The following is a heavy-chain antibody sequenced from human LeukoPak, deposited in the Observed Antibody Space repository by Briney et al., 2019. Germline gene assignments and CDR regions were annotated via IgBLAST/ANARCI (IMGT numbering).Heavy chain of an antibody. V-gene: IGHV4-4*07. D-gene: IGHD3-22*01. CDR3: ARDSDDSSGGNFDY. Sequence: SETLSLTCSVSGASITSYYWSWIRQPAGKGLDWIGRIYTSGSTNYNPSLKSRVTMSVDTSKNQFSLKLSSVTAADTAVYYCARDSDDSSGGNFDYWGQGTLVTVSS. J-gene: IGHJ4*02. CDR2: IYTSGST. CDR1: GASITSYY.